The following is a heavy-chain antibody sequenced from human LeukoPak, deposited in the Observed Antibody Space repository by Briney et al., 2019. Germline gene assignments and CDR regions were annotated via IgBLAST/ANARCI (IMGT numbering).Heavy chain of an antibody. CDR3: ARDRNAYDSSDY. J-gene: IGHJ4*02. D-gene: IGHD3-22*01. Sequence: GGSLRLSCAASGFTVSSNFMSWVRQAPGKGLEWVANIKQDGSENYYVDSVRGRFTISRDNAKNSLYLQMNNVRAEDTAVYYCARDRNAYDSSDYWGQGTLVTVSS. CDR2: IKQDGSEN. CDR1: GFTVSSNF. V-gene: IGHV3-7*04.